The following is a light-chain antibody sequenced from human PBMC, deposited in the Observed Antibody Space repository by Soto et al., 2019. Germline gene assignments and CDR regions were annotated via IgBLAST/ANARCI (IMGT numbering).Light chain of an antibody. V-gene: IGKV1-5*01. CDR3: QQYRSYWT. CDR1: QTISSW. Sequence: DIQMTQSPSTLSGSVGDRVTITCRASQTISSWLAWYQQKPGNAPKVLIYDASSLESGVPSRFSGSGSGTEFTLTISSLQPDEFATYYCQQYRSYWTFGQGTKVDIK. J-gene: IGKJ1*01. CDR2: DAS.